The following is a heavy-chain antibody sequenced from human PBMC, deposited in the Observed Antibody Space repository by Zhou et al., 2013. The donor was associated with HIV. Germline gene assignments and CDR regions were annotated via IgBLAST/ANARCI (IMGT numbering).Heavy chain of an antibody. Sequence: QVQLFQSGTEMKKPGASVKVSCKASGGTFSTYAISWVRQAPGQGLEWMGGIIPIFGTSNYAQKFQGRVTITTDESTSTAYMELSSLRSEDTAVYYCARDLLPTTSWTDSYYYGMDVWGPGTTVTVAS. CDR2: IIPIFGTS. D-gene: IGHD2-2*01. CDR3: ARDLLPTTSWTDSYYYGMDV. J-gene: IGHJ6*02. CDR1: GGTFSTYA. V-gene: IGHV1-69*05.